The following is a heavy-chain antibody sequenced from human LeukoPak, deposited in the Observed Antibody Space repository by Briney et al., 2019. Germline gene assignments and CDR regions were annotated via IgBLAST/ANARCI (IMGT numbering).Heavy chain of an antibody. Sequence: SETLSLTCTVSGGSISSGGYYWSWIRQHPGKGLEWIGYIYYSGRTYYNPSLKSRVTISVDTSKNQFSLKLSSVTAADTAVYYCAVDAYGDYDYFDYWGQGTLVTVSS. CDR3: AVDAYGDYDYFDY. J-gene: IGHJ4*02. V-gene: IGHV4-30-4*08. CDR1: GGSISSGGYY. CDR2: IYYSGRT. D-gene: IGHD4-17*01.